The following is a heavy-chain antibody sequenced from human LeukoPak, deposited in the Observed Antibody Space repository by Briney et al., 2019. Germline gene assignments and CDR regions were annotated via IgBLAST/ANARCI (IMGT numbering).Heavy chain of an antibody. CDR1: GDSLSSGTYY. D-gene: IGHD5-18*01. Sequence: PSETLSLTCSVSGDSLSSGTYYWGWFRQPPGKGLEWIGSVYYSGSAYYNPSLKSRVTISVDTSKNQFSLRLSCVTAADTAVYYCARPRGDSYGYVDYWGQGTLVTVSS. CDR3: ARPRGDSYGYVDY. V-gene: IGHV4-39*01. J-gene: IGHJ4*02. CDR2: VYYSGSA.